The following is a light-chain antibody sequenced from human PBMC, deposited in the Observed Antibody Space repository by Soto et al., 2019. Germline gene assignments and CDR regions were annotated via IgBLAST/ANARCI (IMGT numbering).Light chain of an antibody. J-gene: IGKJ5*01. CDR1: QGISSS. V-gene: IGKV1-9*01. CDR3: QQLNSYPFT. Sequence: IQLTQSPASLSASVGDRFSITCLASQGISSSLAWYQQKPGKAPKLLIYAASTLQSGVPSRFSGSGSGADFTLTISSLQPEDFATYYCQQLNSYPFTFGQGTRLEI. CDR2: AAS.